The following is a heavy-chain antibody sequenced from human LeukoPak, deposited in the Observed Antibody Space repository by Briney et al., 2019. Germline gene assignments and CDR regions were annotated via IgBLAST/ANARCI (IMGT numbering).Heavy chain of an antibody. J-gene: IGHJ4*02. Sequence: PGGSLRLSCAASGFTFSKYWMLSVRQAPGKGLESVSRSNTDGTVTTYADSVKGRFTVSRDNADNTMFLQMNSVRDEDTAVYYCATKQWLAPPPDSWGQGTPVTVSS. V-gene: IGHV3-74*01. CDR1: GFTFSKYW. CDR2: SNTDGTVT. CDR3: ATKQWLAPPPDS. D-gene: IGHD6-19*01.